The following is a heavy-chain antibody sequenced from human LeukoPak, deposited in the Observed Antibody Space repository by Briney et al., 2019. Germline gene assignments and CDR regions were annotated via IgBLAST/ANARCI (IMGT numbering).Heavy chain of an antibody. D-gene: IGHD3-16*02. V-gene: IGHV4-38-2*02. CDR2: IYHSGST. CDR1: GYSISSGYY. CDR3: ARGPGELSLFYFDY. J-gene: IGHJ4*02. Sequence: KPSETLSLTCTVSGYSISSGYYWGWIRQPPGKGLEWIGSIYHSGSTYYNPSLKSRVTISVDTSKNQFSLKLSSVTAADTAVYYCARGPGELSLFYFDYWGQGTLVTVSS.